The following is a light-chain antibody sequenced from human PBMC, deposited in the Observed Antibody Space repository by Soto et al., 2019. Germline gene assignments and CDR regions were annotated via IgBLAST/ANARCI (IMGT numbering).Light chain of an antibody. V-gene: IGKV1-5*03. J-gene: IGKJ1*01. Sequence: DIQMTQSPSTLSASVGDRVTITCRASQSISSWLAWYQQKPGKAPKLLIYKASSLGSGVPSRFSGSGSGTECTLTISSLQPDDFATYYCQQYNSYRRTFGQGTKVEIK. CDR3: QQYNSYRRT. CDR1: QSISSW. CDR2: KAS.